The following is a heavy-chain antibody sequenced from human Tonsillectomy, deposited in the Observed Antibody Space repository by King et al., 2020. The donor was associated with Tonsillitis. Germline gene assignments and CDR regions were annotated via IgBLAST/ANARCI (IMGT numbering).Heavy chain of an antibody. D-gene: IGHD3-22*01. Sequence: VQLVESGGGLVKPGGSLRLSCAASGFTFSDYYMSWIRQAPGKGLEWVVYICSSSSYTKYADSAKGRFTISRDNAKNSLYLQMNSLRAEDTAVYYCARGHFTMIVQGLGAFDSWGQGTMVTVSS. CDR1: GFTFSDYY. J-gene: IGHJ3*02. CDR2: ICSSSSYT. CDR3: ARGHFTMIVQGLGAFDS. V-gene: IGHV3-11*05.